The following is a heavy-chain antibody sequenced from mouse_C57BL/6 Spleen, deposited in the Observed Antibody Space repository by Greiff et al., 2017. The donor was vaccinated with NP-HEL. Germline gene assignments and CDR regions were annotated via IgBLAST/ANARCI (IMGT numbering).Heavy chain of an antibody. CDR2: IDPSDSYT. V-gene: IGHV1-69*01. CDR3: ARPSTGTHWYFDV. Sequence: QVQLQQPGAELVMPGASVKLSCKASGYTFTSYWMHWVKQRPGQGLEWIGEIDPSDSYTNYNQKFKGKSTLTVDKSSSTAYMQLSSLTSEDSAVYYCARPSTGTHWYFDVWGTGTTVTVSS. J-gene: IGHJ1*03. D-gene: IGHD4-1*01. CDR1: GYTFTSYW.